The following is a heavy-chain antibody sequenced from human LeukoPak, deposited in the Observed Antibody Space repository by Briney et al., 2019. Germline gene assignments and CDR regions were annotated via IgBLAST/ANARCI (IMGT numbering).Heavy chain of an antibody. CDR1: GVTFSRYP. CDR2: ISYDGSNK. V-gene: IGHV3-30-3*01. J-gene: IGHJ4*02. CDR3: ARVAIGRFLAPAIY. D-gene: IGHD3-3*01. Sequence: GGSLRLSCAPSGVTFSRYPMHWAREAPGKGVGWGAVISYDGSNKYYADSVKSRFSISRDNSKNTLYLQMNSLRAEDTAVYYCARVAIGRFLAPAIYGGQGTLVTVSS.